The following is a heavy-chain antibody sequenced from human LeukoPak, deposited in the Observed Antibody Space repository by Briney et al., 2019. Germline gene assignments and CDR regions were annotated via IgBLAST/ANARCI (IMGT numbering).Heavy chain of an antibody. CDR3: AKDPNGDYVGAFDS. V-gene: IGHV3-23*01. CDR1: GFTFSACA. J-gene: IGHJ3*02. CDR2: ISASGDYT. Sequence: GGSLRLSCAASGFTFSACAVIWVRQAPGKGLEWVSAISASGDYTHYADSVKGRFDISRDNSKNTVYLQMSSLRAEDAALYYCAKDPNGDYVGAFDSWGQGTTVIVSS. D-gene: IGHD4-17*01.